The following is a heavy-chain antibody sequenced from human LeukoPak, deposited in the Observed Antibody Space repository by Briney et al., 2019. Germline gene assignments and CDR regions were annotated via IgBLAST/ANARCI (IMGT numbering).Heavy chain of an antibody. J-gene: IGHJ4*02. CDR1: GFTFSSYG. V-gene: IGHV3-30*02. D-gene: IGHD2-2*02. CDR3: AKDEVPAAISGVLDY. CDR2: IRYDGSNK. Sequence: GGSLRLSCAASGFTFSSYGMRWVRQAPGKGLEWVAFIRYDGSNKYYADSVKGRFTISRDNSKNTLYLQMNSLRAEDTAVYYCAKDEVPAAISGVLDYWGQGTLVTASS.